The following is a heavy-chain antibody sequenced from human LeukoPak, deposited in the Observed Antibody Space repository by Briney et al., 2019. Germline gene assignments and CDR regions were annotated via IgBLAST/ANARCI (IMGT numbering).Heavy chain of an antibody. CDR1: GFTFSSYE. CDR2: MSRSGDII. D-gene: IGHD3-10*01. J-gene: IGHJ4*02. V-gene: IGHV3-48*03. Sequence: GSLRLSCAASGFTFSSYEMNWVRQVPGKGLESVSYMSRSGDIIYYADSVKGRFTISRDNAKNSLYLQMNSLRAEDTAVYYCARDVYYGSGSPRLDYWGQGTLVTVSS. CDR3: ARDVYYGSGSPRLDY.